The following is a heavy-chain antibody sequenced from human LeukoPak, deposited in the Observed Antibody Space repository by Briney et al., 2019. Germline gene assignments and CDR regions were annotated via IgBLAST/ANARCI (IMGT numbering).Heavy chain of an antibody. CDR1: GFTFSSYE. CDR3: ARGPRNYVGEYYYYMDV. J-gene: IGHJ6*03. Sequence: GGSLRLSCAASGFTFSSYEMNWVRQAPGKGLERVSYISSSGSTIYYADSVKGRFTISRDNAKNSLYLQMNSLRAEDTAVYYCARGPRNYVGEYYYYMDVWGKGTTVTVSS. D-gene: IGHD4-11*01. CDR2: ISSSGSTI. V-gene: IGHV3-48*03.